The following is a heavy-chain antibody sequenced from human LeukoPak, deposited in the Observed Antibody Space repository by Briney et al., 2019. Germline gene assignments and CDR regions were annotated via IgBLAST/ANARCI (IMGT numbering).Heavy chain of an antibody. D-gene: IGHD5-18*01. J-gene: IGHJ3*02. CDR1: GYTFTSYD. CDR2: VNPNSGNT. CDR3: ARGGYSYGSPDAFDI. V-gene: IGHV1-8*01. Sequence: ASVKVSCRASGYTFTSYDINWVRQATGQGLEWMGWVNPNSGNTGYAQKFQGRVTMTRNTSISTAYMELSSLRSEDTAVYYCARGGYSYGSPDAFDIWGQGTMVTVSS.